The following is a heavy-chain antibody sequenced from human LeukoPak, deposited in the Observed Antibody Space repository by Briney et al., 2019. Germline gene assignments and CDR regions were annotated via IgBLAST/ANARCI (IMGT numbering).Heavy chain of an antibody. CDR2: INPNSGGT. D-gene: IGHD3-22*01. J-gene: IGHJ4*02. CDR3: ARVILHTYYYDSRGVMGY. V-gene: IGHV1-2*02. Sequence: ASVKVSCKASGYTFTCYYMHWVRQAPGQGLEWMGWINPNSGGTNYAQKFQGRVTMTRDTSISTAYMELSRLRSDDTAVYYCARVILHTYYYDSRGVMGYWGQGTLVTVSS. CDR1: GYTFTCYY.